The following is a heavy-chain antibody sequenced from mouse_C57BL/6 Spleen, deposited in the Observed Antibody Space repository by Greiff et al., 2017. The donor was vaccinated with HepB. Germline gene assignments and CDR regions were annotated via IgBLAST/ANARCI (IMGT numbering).Heavy chain of an antibody. J-gene: IGHJ1*03. CDR1: GYTFTSYW. V-gene: IGHV1-59*01. D-gene: IGHD1-1*01. CDR3: ARGLYYGSSPLV. Sequence: QVQLQQPGAELVRPGTSVKLSCKASGYTFTSYWMHWVKQRPGQGLEWIGVIDPSDSYTNYNQKFKGKATLTVDTSSSTAYMQLSSLTSEDSAVYYCARGLYYGSSPLVWGTGTTVTVSS. CDR2: IDPSDSYT.